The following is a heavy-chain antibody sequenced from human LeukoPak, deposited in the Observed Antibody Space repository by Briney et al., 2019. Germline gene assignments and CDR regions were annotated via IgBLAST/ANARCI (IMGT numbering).Heavy chain of an antibody. CDR3: ARQECNGGSCYSRAIWFDP. D-gene: IGHD2-15*01. V-gene: IGHV4-39*01. CDR2: IYHTGTT. J-gene: IGHJ5*02. Sequence: SETLSLTCNVSGGSISSTSYYWGWIRQPPGKGLEWIGSIYHTGTTYYSPSLKSRVTISVHTSKNQFSLKLSSVTAADTAVYYCARQECNGGSCYSRAIWFDPWGQGTLVTVSS. CDR1: GGSISSTSYY.